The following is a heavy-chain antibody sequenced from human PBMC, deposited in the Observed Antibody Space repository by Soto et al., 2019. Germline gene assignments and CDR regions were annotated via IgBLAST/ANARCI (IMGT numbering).Heavy chain of an antibody. D-gene: IGHD6-13*01. J-gene: IGHJ4*02. CDR3: AREGSRAPL. CDR1: GGSFSGYY. CDR2: IYYSGST. V-gene: IGHV4-31*11. Sequence: PSETLSLTCAVYGGSFSGYYWSWIRQHPGKGLEWIGYIYYSGSTYYNPSLKSRVTISVDTSKNQFSLKLSSVTAADTAVYYCAREGSRAPLWGQGTLVTVSS.